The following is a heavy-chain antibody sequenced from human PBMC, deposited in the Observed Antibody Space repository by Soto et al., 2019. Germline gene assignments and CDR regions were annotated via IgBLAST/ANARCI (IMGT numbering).Heavy chain of an antibody. Sequence: PSETLSLTCAVHGGSFSGYYWDWIRQPPGKGLEWIGEVNHGGSTYYNPSLKSRVTISVDTSKNQFSLKLSSVTAADTAVYYCAFGELTPYYYYYGMDVWGQGTTVTVSS. V-gene: IGHV4-34*01. CDR1: GGSFSGYY. CDR3: AFGELTPYYYYYGMDV. CDR2: VNHGGST. J-gene: IGHJ6*02. D-gene: IGHD3-10*01.